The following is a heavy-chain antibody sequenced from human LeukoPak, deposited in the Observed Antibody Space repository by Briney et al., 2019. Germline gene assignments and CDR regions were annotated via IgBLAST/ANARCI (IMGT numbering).Heavy chain of an antibody. Sequence: SVKVSCKASGGTFSSSAISWVRQAPGQGLEWMGGIIPIFGTANYAQKFQGRVTITTDESTSTAYMELSSLRSEDTAVYYCARGDGYKYNWFDPWGQGTLVTVSS. J-gene: IGHJ5*02. V-gene: IGHV1-69*05. CDR1: GGTFSSSA. CDR2: IIPIFGTA. CDR3: ARGDGYKYNWFDP. D-gene: IGHD5-24*01.